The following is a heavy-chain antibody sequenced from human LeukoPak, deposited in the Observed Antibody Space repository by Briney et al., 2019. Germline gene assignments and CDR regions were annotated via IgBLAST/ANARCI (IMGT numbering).Heavy chain of an antibody. V-gene: IGHV1-8*01. CDR3: ARTGSSSGYIYYYYYMDV. CDR2: MNPNSGNT. Sequence: ASVKVSCKASGYTFTSYDINWVRQAPGQGLEWMGWMNPNSGNTGYAQKFLGRVTMTRNTSISTAYMELSSLRSEDTAVYYCARTGSSSGYIYYYYYMDVWGKGTTVTVSS. D-gene: IGHD3-22*01. J-gene: IGHJ6*03. CDR1: GYTFTSYD.